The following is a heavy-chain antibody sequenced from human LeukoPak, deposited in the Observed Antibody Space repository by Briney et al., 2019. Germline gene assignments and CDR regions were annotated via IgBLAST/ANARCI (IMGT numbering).Heavy chain of an antibody. Sequence: KPSETLSLTCTVSGGSISSYYWSWIRQPPGKGLEWIGYIYYSRSTNYNPSLKSRVTISVDTSKNQFSLKLSSVTAADTAVYYCARGRPGVLEWLPTPFDYWGQGTLVTVSS. CDR2: IYYSRST. CDR3: ARGRPGVLEWLPTPFDY. J-gene: IGHJ4*02. CDR1: GGSISSYY. D-gene: IGHD3-3*01. V-gene: IGHV4-59*01.